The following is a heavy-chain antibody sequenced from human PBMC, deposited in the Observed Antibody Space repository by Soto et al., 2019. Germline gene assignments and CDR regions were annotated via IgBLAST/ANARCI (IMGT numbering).Heavy chain of an antibody. D-gene: IGHD5-12*01. V-gene: IGHV1-18*01. CDR2: ISAYNGNT. Sequence: ASVKVSCTASGYTFNSYGISWVRQEPGQGLEWLGWISAYNGNTNYAQKLQGRVTMTTDTSTSTAYMELRSLRAEDTAVYYCARDSVEVNGYSGYDTYYYYGMDVWGQGTTVTVSS. CDR1: GYTFNSYG. J-gene: IGHJ6*02. CDR3: ARDSVEVNGYSGYDTYYYYGMDV.